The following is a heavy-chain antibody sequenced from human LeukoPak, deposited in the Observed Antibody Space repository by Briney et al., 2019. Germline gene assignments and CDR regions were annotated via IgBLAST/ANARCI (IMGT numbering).Heavy chain of an antibody. CDR2: IKQDGSEK. CDR3: ARDDTVTTRVGFID. CDR1: GFTFSSYW. Sequence: GGSLRLSCAASGFTFSSYWMSWVRQAPGKGLEWVANIKQDGSEKYYVDSVKGRFTISRDNANNSLYLQMNSLRSLTTALYDCARDDTVTTRVGFIDWGQGTLVTVSS. V-gene: IGHV3-7*01. D-gene: IGHD4-17*01. J-gene: IGHJ4*02.